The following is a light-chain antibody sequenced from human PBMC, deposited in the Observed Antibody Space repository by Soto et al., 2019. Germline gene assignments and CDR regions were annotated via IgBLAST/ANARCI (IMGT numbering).Light chain of an antibody. V-gene: IGKV3-20*01. Sequence: EIVLTQSPGTLSLSPGEGATLSCRASQSVSSSYIAWYQQRPGQTPSLLIYGASTRATGIPDRFSGSGSGTHFTLTISRLEPGDFAVYYCQHFGGTTFTFGQGKRLASK. CDR2: GAS. CDR1: QSVSSSY. J-gene: IGKJ5*01. CDR3: QHFGGTTFT.